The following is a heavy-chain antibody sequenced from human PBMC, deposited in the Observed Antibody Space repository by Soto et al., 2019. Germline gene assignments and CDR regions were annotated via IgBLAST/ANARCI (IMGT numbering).Heavy chain of an antibody. CDR2: INSDGSST. CDR3: ARDHLDWNAATGFDY. D-gene: IGHD1-1*01. Sequence: PGGSLRLSCAASGFTFSSYWMHWVRQAPGKGLVLVSRINSDGSSTSYADSVKGRFTISRDNAKNTLYLQMNSLRAEDTAVYYCARDHLDWNAATGFDYWGQGTLVTSPQ. CDR1: GFTFSSYW. V-gene: IGHV3-74*01. J-gene: IGHJ4*02.